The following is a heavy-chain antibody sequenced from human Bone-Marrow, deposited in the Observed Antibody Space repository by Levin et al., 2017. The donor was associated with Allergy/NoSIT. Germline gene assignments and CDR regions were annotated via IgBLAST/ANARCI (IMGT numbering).Heavy chain of an antibody. D-gene: IGHD1-26*01. CDR1: GFTFSSYA. V-gene: IGHV3-30-3*01. CDR3: ARDWSVPDSELDY. CDR2: ISYDGSNK. Sequence: GGSLRLSCAASGFTFSSYAMHWVRQAPGKGLEWVAVISYDGSNKYYADSVKGRFTISRDNSKNTLYLQMNSLRAEDTAVYYCARDWSVPDSELDYWGQGTLVTVSS. J-gene: IGHJ4*02.